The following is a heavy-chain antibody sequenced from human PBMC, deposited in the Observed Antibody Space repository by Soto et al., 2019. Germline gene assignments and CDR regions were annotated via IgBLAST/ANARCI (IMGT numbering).Heavy chain of an antibody. Sequence: QVQLVESGGGVVQPGRSLRLSCVASGFTFNNYGMHWVRQAPGKGLEWIVVISFDGGNTYYADSVKGRFTISRDNSKNTXYXXTTTLRAEDTAVYYCAKQTGPGSYYNVGSGGHFAYWGQGTLVTVSS. D-gene: IGHD3-10*01. V-gene: IGHV3-30*18. J-gene: IGHJ4*02. CDR1: GFTFNNYG. CDR3: AKQTGPGSYYNVGSGGHFAY. CDR2: ISFDGGNT.